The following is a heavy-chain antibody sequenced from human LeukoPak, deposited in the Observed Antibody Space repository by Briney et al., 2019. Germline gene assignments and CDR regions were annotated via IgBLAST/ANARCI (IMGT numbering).Heavy chain of an antibody. CDR2: ISYDGSNK. CDR1: GFTFSSYA. V-gene: IGHV3-30*04. Sequence: GRSLRLSCAASGFTFSSYAMHWVRQAPGKGLEWVAVISYDGSNKYYADSVKGRFTISRDNSKSTLYLQMNSLRAEDTAVYYCARDYADSSGWYKLDYWGQGTLVTVSS. J-gene: IGHJ4*02. CDR3: ARDYADSSGWYKLDY. D-gene: IGHD6-19*01.